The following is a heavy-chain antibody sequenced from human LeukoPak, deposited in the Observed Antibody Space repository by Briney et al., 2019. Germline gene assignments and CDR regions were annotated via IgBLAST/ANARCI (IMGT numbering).Heavy chain of an antibody. J-gene: IGHJ4*02. D-gene: IGHD2-21*02. CDR3: ARGRGTAPSSLFDH. Sequence: SGPTLVNPTQTLTLTCAFSGFSLTTREVGVGWIRQPPGKALEWLALIYWNDDKRYSPSLQSRVTITKDTSKNQVVLVMTNMDPVDTGTYYCARGRGTAPSSLFDHWGQGTLVTVSS. CDR1: GFSLTTREVG. CDR2: IYWNDDK. V-gene: IGHV2-5*04.